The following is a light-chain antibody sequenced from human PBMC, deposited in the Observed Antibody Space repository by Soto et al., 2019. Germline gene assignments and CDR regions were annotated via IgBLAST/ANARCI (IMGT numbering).Light chain of an antibody. CDR1: QSIAGGY. CDR3: HKYVASPRT. V-gene: IGKV3-20*01. J-gene: IGKJ1*01. CDR2: GAY. Sequence: EIVLTQSPRTLSLSQGERATLSCSASQSIAGGYLAWYQHRPGQAPRLLISGAYRRAAGIPDRFSGSGSGTDFTLTISKLQPEDVAVYDCHKYVASPRTFGQGTKVDIK.